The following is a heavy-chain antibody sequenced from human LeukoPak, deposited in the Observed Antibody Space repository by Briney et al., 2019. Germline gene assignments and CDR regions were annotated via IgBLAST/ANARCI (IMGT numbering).Heavy chain of an antibody. V-gene: IGHV5-51*01. Sequence: GGSLQISCKGSGYRFTSYWIGGVRQLPGKGREGMGIIYPGDSHTRYNPSFQGQLTISADKSINPAYLHWSSLKASDTAMYYCAIAGDSSTSCYRCFGYWGQGTLVTVSS. J-gene: IGHJ4*02. CDR2: IYPGDSHT. CDR1: GYRFTSYW. D-gene: IGHD2-2*02. CDR3: AIAGDSSTSCYRCFGY.